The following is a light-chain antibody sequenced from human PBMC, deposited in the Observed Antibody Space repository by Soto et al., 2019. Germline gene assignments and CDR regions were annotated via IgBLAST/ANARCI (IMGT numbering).Light chain of an antibody. Sequence: ELVMTQSPATLSVSPGERATLSCRASQSVSSNLAWYQQKPGQAPRLLIFGASTRATGIPARFSGSGSGTEFTLTISSLQSEDFAVYYCQQYNYWPPLTVGGGTKVEIK. V-gene: IGKV3-15*01. CDR3: QQYNYWPPLT. CDR1: QSVSSN. J-gene: IGKJ4*01. CDR2: GAS.